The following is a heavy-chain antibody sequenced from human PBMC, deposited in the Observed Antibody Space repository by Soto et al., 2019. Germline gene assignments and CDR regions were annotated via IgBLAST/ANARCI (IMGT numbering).Heavy chain of an antibody. Sequence: QVQLVQSGAEVKKPGASVKVSCKASGYTFTSYGISWVRQAPGQGLEWMGWISAYNGNTNYAQKLQGRVTMTTDTSTSTAYMELRSLRSDDTAVYYCASYPYNWNDVEDHYYGMDVWGQGTTVTVSS. CDR2: ISAYNGNT. J-gene: IGHJ6*02. CDR1: GYTFTSYG. CDR3: ASYPYNWNDVEDHYYGMDV. V-gene: IGHV1-18*01. D-gene: IGHD1-1*01.